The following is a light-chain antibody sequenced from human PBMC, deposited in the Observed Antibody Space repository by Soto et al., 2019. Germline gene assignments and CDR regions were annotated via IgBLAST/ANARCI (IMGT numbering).Light chain of an antibody. CDR1: SSDVGAYKY. J-gene: IGLJ1*01. CDR3: SSYSSSSTLFV. V-gene: IGLV2-14*01. CDR2: EVS. Sequence: QSVLTQPASVSGSPGQSITISCTGTSSDVGAYKYVSWNQQHPGKAPKVMIYEVSNRPSGVSNRFSGSKSGNTASLTISGLQAEDEADYFCSSYSSSSTLFVFGTGTKVTVL.